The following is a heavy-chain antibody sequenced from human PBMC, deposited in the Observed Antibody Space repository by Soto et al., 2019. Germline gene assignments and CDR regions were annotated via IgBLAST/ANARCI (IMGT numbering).Heavy chain of an antibody. D-gene: IGHD2-15*01. CDR1: GGSISNYY. J-gene: IGHJ4*02. CDR3: ARRYGGTFDY. V-gene: IGHV4-59*08. CDR2: IYYSGST. Sequence: QVQLQESGPGLVKPSETLSLTCTVSGGSISNYYWSWIRQPPGKGLEWIGYIYYSGSTNYNPSLKSRVTISEDTSKNQFSLKLSSVTAADTAVYYCARRYGGTFDYWGQGTLVTVSS.